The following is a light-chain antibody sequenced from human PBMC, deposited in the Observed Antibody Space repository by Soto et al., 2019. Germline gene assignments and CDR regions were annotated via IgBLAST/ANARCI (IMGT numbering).Light chain of an antibody. CDR3: QQYDTYSFT. Sequence: DIQMTQYPSTLSASVGDRVTITCRASQCISSWLAWYQQKPGKAPKLLIYKASSLESGVPSRFSGSGSGTEFTLTISSLQPDDFATYYCQQYDTYSFTFGPGTTVD. V-gene: IGKV1-5*03. CDR2: KAS. CDR1: QCISSW. J-gene: IGKJ3*01.